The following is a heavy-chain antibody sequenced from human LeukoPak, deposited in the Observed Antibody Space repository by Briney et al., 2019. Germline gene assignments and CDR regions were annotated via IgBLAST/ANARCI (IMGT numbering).Heavy chain of an antibody. CDR2: IIPIFGTA. CDR3: ARDPVDCGGDCDYFDY. D-gene: IGHD2-21*02. V-gene: IGHV1-69*06. Sequence: GASVTVSCKASGGTFSSYAISWVRQAPGQGLEWMGGIIPIFGTANYAQKLQGRVTITADKAKSTDYMEMSRLRSEDTPVYYCARDPVDCGGDCDYFDYWGQGTLVTVSS. J-gene: IGHJ4*02. CDR1: GGTFSSYA.